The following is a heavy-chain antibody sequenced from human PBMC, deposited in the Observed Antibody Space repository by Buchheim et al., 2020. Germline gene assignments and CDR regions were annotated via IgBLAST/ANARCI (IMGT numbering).Heavy chain of an antibody. J-gene: IGHJ4*02. Sequence: EVQLVESGGGLVKPGGSLRLSCAASGFTFSSYSMNWVRQAPGKGLEWVSSISSSSSYIYYADSVKGRFTISRDNSKNTLYLQMNSLRAEDTAVYYCAKPWGSYRYTFRVAESGYFDYWGQGTL. D-gene: IGHD3-16*02. CDR1: GFTFSSYS. V-gene: IGHV3-21*04. CDR3: AKPWGSYRYTFRVAESGYFDY. CDR2: ISSSSSYI.